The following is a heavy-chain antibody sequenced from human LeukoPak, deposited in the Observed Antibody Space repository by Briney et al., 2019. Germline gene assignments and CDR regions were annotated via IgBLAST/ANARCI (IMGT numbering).Heavy chain of an antibody. D-gene: IGHD2-2*01. CDR3: ARGYCSSTSCYPHDY. J-gene: IGHJ4*02. V-gene: IGHV3-21*01. CDR1: GFTFSSYS. CDR2: ISSSSSYI. Sequence: GGSLRLSCAASGFTFSSYSMNWVRQAPGKGLEWVSSISSSSSYIYYADSVKGRFTIPRDNAKNSLYLQMNSLRAEDTAVYYCARGYCSSTSCYPHDYWGQGTLVTVSS.